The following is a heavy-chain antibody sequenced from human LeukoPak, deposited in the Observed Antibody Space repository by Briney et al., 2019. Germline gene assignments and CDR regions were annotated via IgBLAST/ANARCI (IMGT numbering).Heavy chain of an antibody. CDR1: GFTFSSYS. CDR3: ARDFQLGDSSGPN. J-gene: IGHJ4*02. Sequence: GGSLRLSCAASGFTFSSYSMNWVRQAPGKGLKWVSSISSSSSYIYYADSVKGRFTISRDNAKNSLYLQMNSLRAEDTAVYYCARDFQLGDSSGPNWGQGTLVTVSS. V-gene: IGHV3-21*01. D-gene: IGHD3-22*01. CDR2: ISSSSSYI.